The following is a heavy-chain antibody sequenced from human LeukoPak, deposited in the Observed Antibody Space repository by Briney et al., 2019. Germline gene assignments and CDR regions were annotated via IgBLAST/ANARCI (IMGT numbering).Heavy chain of an antibody. J-gene: IGHJ3*02. Sequence: PLETLSLTCTVSGGSISSSSYYWGWIRQPPGKGLEWIGSIYYSGSTYYNPSLKSRVTISVDTSKNQFSLKLSSVTAADTAVYYCARVSGDYHAFDIWGQGTMVTVSS. CDR2: IYYSGST. CDR1: GGSISSSSYY. CDR3: ARVSGDYHAFDI. D-gene: IGHD4-17*01. V-gene: IGHV4-39*01.